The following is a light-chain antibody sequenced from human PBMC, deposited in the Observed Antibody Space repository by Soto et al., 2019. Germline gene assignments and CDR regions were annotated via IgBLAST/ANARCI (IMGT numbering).Light chain of an antibody. J-gene: IGKJ1*01. CDR1: QSLTTRY. Sequence: EILVTQFPVTLSFSPGGRATRSCRASQSLTTRYLAWYQLKPGQAPRLLIYDASSRATGIPDRFSGSGSGTDFTLTISRLEPEDFAVYYCQQYGSIPWTFGQGTKVDIK. CDR3: QQYGSIPWT. CDR2: DAS. V-gene: IGKV3-20*01.